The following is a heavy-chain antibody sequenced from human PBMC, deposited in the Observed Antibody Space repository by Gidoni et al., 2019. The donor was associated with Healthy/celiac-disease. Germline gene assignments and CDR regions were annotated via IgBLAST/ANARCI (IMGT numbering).Heavy chain of an antibody. CDR3: AHTLNPRYYYDSSGYYYDWYFDL. V-gene: IGHV2-5*02. CDR2: IYWDDDK. Sequence: QITLKESGPTLVKPTQTLTLTCTFSGFSLSTSGVGVGWIRQPPGKALEWLALIYWDDDKRYSPSLKSRLTITKDTSKNQVVLTMTNMDPVDTATYYCAHTLNPRYYYDSSGYYYDWYFDLWGRGTLVTVSS. D-gene: IGHD3-22*01. CDR1: GFSLSTSGVG. J-gene: IGHJ2*01.